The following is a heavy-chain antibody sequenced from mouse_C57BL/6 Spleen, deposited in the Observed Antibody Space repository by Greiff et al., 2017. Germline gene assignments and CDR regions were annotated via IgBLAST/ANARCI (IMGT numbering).Heavy chain of an antibody. CDR1: GYTFTSYW. V-gene: IGHV1-5*01. CDR3: TRERYGNYSYAMDY. J-gene: IGHJ4*01. Sequence: EVQLQQSGTVLARPGASVKMSCKTSGYTFTSYWMHWVKQRPGQGLEWIGAIYPGNSDTSYNQKFKGKAKLTAVTSASTAYMELSSLTNEDSAVYYCTRERYGNYSYAMDYWGQGTSVTVSS. D-gene: IGHD2-10*02. CDR2: IYPGNSDT.